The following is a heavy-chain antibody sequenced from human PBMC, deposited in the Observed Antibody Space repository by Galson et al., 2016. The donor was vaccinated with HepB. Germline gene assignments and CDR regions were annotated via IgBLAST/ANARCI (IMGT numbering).Heavy chain of an antibody. V-gene: IGHV3-23*01. CDR2: VSESGGTT. J-gene: IGHJ4*02. D-gene: IGHD3-22*01. CDR3: VRDRATYDSSGYWFDY. Sequence: LRLSCAPSGFTFHSHALTWVRQAPGKGLEWVSSVSESGGTTYYAESVKGRFTISRDNFKRTIYLQMNSLRAEDTAVYYCVRDRATYDSSGYWFDYWGQGALVTVSS. CDR1: GFTFHSHA.